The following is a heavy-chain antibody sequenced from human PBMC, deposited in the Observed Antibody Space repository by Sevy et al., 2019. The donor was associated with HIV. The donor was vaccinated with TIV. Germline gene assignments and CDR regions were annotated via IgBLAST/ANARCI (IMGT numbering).Heavy chain of an antibody. J-gene: IGHJ4*02. D-gene: IGHD3-10*01. V-gene: IGHV3-30-3*01. CDR2: TSYDGNNK. CDR1: GFTFSSYT. CDR3: ASSMIRGVGDY. Sequence: GGSLRLSCAASGFTFSSYTMFWIRQAPGKGLEWMATTSYDGNNKYYADSVKGRFTISRDNSKNTLYVQMNSLRPEDTAVYYCASSMIRGVGDYWGQGTLVTVSS.